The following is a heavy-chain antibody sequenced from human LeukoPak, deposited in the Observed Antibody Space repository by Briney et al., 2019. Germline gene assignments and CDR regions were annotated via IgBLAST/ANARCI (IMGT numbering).Heavy chain of an antibody. CDR3: ARDRNWNYVLDC. CDR2: ISTSGSTI. Sequence: PGGSLRLSCAASGFTFSDYYMSWIRQAPGKGLEWVSYISTSGSTIYYADSVKGRFTISRDNAKNSLYLQMNSLRAEDTAVYYCARDRNWNYVLDCWGLGTLVTVSS. D-gene: IGHD1-7*01. V-gene: IGHV3-11*04. CDR1: GFTFSDYY. J-gene: IGHJ4*02.